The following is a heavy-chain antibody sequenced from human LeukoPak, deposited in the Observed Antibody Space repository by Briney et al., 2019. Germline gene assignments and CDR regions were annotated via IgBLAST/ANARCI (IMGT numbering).Heavy chain of an antibody. CDR2: INPNSGGT. CDR3: ARGEGRAYHNDSSGPFLAV. V-gene: IGHV1-2*02. D-gene: IGHD3-22*01. CDR1: GYTFTGYY. J-gene: IGHJ3*01. Sequence: ASVKVSCKASGYTFTGYYMHWVRQAPGQGLEWMGWINPNSGGTNYAQKFQGRVTMTRDTSISTAYMELSRLRSDDTAVYYCARGEGRAYHNDSSGPFLAVWGQGTMVTVSS.